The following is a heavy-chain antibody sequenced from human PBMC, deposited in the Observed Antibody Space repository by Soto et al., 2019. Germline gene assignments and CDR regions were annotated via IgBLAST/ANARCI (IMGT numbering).Heavy chain of an antibody. CDR3: ARDDSDSSGYYLLFDY. J-gene: IGHJ4*02. Sequence: EVQLVESGGGLVQPGGSLRLSCAASGFTFSSYSMNWVRQAPGKGLEWVSYISSSSSTIYYADSVKGRFTISRDNAKNSLYLQMNSLRVEDTAVYYCARDDSDSSGYYLLFDYWGQGTLVTVSS. CDR1: GFTFSSYS. V-gene: IGHV3-48*01. CDR2: ISSSSSTI. D-gene: IGHD3-22*01.